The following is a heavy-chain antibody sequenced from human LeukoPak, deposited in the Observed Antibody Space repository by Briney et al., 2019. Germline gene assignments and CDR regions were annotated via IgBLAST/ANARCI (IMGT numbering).Heavy chain of an antibody. Sequence: GSLRLSCAASGFTFSSYWMSWVRQAPGKGLEWVANLNQAGSEQYYVDSVKGRFTISRDNAKNSLYLQMKSLRAEDTAVYYCARPGSSGASDYWGQGTLVTVSS. D-gene: IGHD6-6*01. CDR2: LNQAGSEQ. CDR1: GFTFSSYW. J-gene: IGHJ4*02. V-gene: IGHV3-7*01. CDR3: ARPGSSGASDY.